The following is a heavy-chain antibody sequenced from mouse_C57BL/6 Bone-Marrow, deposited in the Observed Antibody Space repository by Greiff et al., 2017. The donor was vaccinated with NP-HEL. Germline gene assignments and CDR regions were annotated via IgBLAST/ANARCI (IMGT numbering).Heavy chain of an antibody. D-gene: IGHD2-1*01. CDR2: INPYNGGT. Sequence: VQLQQSGPVLVKPGASVKMSCKASGYTFTDYYMNWVKQSHGKSLEWIGVINPYNGGTSYNQKFKGKATLTVDKSSSTAYMALNSLTSEDSAVYYCARGDYGNYGYAMDYWGQGTSVTVSS. V-gene: IGHV1-19*01. CDR3: ARGDYGNYGYAMDY. CDR1: GYTFTDYY. J-gene: IGHJ4*01.